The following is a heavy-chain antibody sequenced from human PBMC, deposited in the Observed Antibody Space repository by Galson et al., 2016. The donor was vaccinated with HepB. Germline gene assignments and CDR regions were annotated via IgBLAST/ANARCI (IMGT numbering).Heavy chain of an antibody. V-gene: IGHV1-8*01. CDR1: GYSFTSHD. Sequence: SVKVSCKASGYSFTSHDINWVRQAPGQGLEWMGWLNPNHGGTGYAQKFQGRVTMTRDTSLGIAYMELSSLSSEDTGVYYCARVAMVAGNFWCFDLWGRGTLVSVSS. J-gene: IGHJ2*01. CDR3: ARVAMVAGNFWCFDL. CDR2: LNPNHGGT. D-gene: IGHD2-15*01.